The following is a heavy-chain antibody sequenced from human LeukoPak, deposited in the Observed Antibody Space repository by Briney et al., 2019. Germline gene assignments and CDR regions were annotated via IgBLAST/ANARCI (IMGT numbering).Heavy chain of an antibody. Sequence: VGSLKLSRAASGFTFTSYALHWVRQPPGKGLEWVAVISYDGSDEYYADSMNGRFTISRDNSKNTLFLQMNSLRPEDTAVYYCAGVSTGTPSPYYFDSWGQGTLVTVSS. CDR2: ISYDGSDE. V-gene: IGHV3-30-3*01. CDR1: GFTFTSYA. CDR3: AGVSTGTPSPYYFDS. J-gene: IGHJ4*02. D-gene: IGHD1-1*01.